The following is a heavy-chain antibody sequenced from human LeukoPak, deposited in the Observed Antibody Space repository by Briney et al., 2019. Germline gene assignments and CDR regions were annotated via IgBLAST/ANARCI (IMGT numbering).Heavy chain of an antibody. D-gene: IGHD6-13*01. Sequence: SETLALTCTVSGGSITGSSYYWGWIRQPPGKGLEWIGSISYSGSTYYNPSLKSRVTISVDTSKNQFSLKLSSVTAADTAVYYCARLLSYSSSWYWGQGTLVTVSS. CDR2: ISYSGST. CDR3: ARLLSYSSSWY. J-gene: IGHJ4*02. CDR1: GGSITGSSYY. V-gene: IGHV4-39*01.